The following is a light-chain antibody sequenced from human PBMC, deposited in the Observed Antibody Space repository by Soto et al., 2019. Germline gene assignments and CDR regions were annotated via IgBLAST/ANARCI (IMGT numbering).Light chain of an antibody. J-gene: IGKJ4*01. CDR2: KAS. CDR1: QSVSSW. V-gene: IGKV1-5*03. CDR3: QQYSGYSLT. Sequence: DIQMTQSPSTLSASVGDRVTITCRASQSVSSWLAWYQQKPGKAPKLLIYKASSLASGVPSRFSGSESGTEFTLTISRLQPDDFATYYCQQYSGYSLTFGGGTKVEIK.